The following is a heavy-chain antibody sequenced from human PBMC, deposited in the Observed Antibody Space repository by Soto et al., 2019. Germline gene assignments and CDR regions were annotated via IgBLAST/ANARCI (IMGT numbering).Heavy chain of an antibody. Sequence: GGSLRLSCGASGFTFSSYWMSWVRQAPGKGLEWVASIKQDGSEKHYVDSVKGRFTISRDNAKNSLYLQMNSLRVEDTAVYYCARDQKWDYWKYGYYYGMDVWGQGTTVTVSS. J-gene: IGHJ6*02. CDR3: ARDQKWDYWKYGYYYGMDV. V-gene: IGHV3-7*01. CDR2: IKQDGSEK. CDR1: GFTFSSYW. D-gene: IGHD1-7*01.